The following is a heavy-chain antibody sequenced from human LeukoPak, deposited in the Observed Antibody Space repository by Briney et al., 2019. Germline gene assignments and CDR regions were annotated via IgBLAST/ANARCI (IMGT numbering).Heavy chain of an antibody. CDR2: IFPGYSNT. CDR1: GYRFTSYW. Sequence: GESLKTSCNGSGYRFTSYWIAWVRQMPGKGLEWMGIIFPGYSNTRYSPPFQGQVTISVDKSITTAYLQWSSLKASDTAIYYCVRQENWYFDLWGRGTLVTVSS. V-gene: IGHV5-51*01. J-gene: IGHJ2*01. CDR3: VRQENWYFDL.